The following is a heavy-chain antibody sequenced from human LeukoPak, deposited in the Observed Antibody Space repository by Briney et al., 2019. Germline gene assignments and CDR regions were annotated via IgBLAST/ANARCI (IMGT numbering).Heavy chain of an antibody. D-gene: IGHD3-16*02. J-gene: IGHJ3*02. V-gene: IGHV4-34*01. CDR2: INHSGST. CDR3: ARHSGVRYDYVWGSYRYTPIRDDAFDI. Sequence: PSETLSLTCAVYGGSFSGYYWSWIRQPPGKGLEWIGEINHSGSTNYNPSLKRRVTISVDTSKNQFSLKLSSVTAADTAVYYCARHSGVRYDYVWGSYRYTPIRDDAFDIWGQGTMVTVSS. CDR1: GGSFSGYY.